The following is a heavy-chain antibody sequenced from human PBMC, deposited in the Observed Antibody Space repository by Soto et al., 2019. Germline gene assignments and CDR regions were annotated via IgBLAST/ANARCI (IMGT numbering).Heavy chain of an antibody. CDR2: IVVGSGNT. CDR3: AADVRSGWFDFDY. J-gene: IGHJ4*02. CDR1: GFTFTSSA. D-gene: IGHD6-19*01. Sequence: SVKVSCKASGFTFTSSAVQWVRQARGQRLEWIGWIVVGSGNTNYAQKFQERVTITRDMSTSTVYMELSSLRSEDTAVYYCAADVRSGWFDFDYWGQGTLVTVS. V-gene: IGHV1-58*01.